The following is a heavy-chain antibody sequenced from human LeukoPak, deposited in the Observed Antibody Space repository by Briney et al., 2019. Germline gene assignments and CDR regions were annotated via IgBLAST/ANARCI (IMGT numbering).Heavy chain of an antibody. Sequence: PKASVKVSCKASGYTFTSYDFNWVRQATGQRPEWMGWMSPNSGDTGYAQKFQDRVTMTRNTSISTAYMEPSSLRSDDTAVYYCARGPPNWGYDYWGPGTLVTVSS. V-gene: IGHV1-8*01. D-gene: IGHD7-27*01. CDR3: ARGPPNWGYDY. CDR1: GYTFTSYD. CDR2: MSPNSGDT. J-gene: IGHJ4*02.